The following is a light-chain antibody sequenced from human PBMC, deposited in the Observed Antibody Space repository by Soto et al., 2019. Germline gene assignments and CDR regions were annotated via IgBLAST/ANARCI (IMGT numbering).Light chain of an antibody. CDR3: QQYNSFPLT. CDR1: QSISSY. CDR2: DAS. V-gene: IGKV1-5*01. J-gene: IGKJ4*01. Sequence: DIQMTQSPSSLSASVGDRVTITCRASQSISSYLNWYQQKPGKAPKLLIYDASSLGSGVPSRFSGSGSGTKFTLTISSLQPDDFATYYCQQYNSFPLTFGGGTKVDIK.